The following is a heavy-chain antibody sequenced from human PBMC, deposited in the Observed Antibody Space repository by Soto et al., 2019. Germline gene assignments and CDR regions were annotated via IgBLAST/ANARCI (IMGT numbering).Heavy chain of an antibody. D-gene: IGHD1-26*01. V-gene: IGHV4-59*01. CDR3: ARYRREALVGSTLDN. J-gene: IGHJ4*02. CDR1: GGSISSNY. Sequence: LSLTCTVSGGSISSNYWTWIRQPPGKGLEWIGYVYNSGSTNYNPSLKSRVTISEDTSKSQFSLKVNSMTAADTAVYYCARYRREALVGSTLDNWGQGILVTVS. CDR2: VYNSGST.